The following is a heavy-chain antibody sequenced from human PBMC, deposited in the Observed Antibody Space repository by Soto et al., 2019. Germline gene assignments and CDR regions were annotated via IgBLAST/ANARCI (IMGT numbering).Heavy chain of an antibody. Sequence: SETLSLTCTVSGGSISSGGYYWSWIRQHPGKGLEWIGYIYYSGSTYYNPSLKSRVTISVDTSKNQFSLKLSSVTAADTAVYYCARVRTIMILDYRAQRTLVTVSS. D-gene: IGHD3-16*01. CDR3: ARVRTIMILDY. CDR2: IYYSGST. CDR1: GGSISSGGYY. V-gene: IGHV4-31*03. J-gene: IGHJ4*02.